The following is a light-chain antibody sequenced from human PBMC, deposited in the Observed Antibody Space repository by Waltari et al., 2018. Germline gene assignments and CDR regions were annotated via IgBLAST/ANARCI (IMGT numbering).Light chain of an antibody. CDR2: GNN. J-gene: IGLJ2*01. V-gene: IGLV1-40*01. Sequence: QSVLTQPPSVSGAPGQRVTIYCTGSISNIGAGYDVHWYQQLPGTAPKLLIYGNNSRPPGVPDRFSGSKSGTSASLAITGLQSDDEADYYCQSYDNILSGGVFGGGTKLTVL. CDR3: QSYDNILSGGV. CDR1: ISNIGAGYD.